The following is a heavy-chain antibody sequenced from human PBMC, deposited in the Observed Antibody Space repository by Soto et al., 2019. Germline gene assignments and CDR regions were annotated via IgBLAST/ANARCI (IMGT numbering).Heavy chain of an antibody. Sequence: SETLSLTCVVSSDSLTITSHYWGWVRQPPGKGLEWIGNVYYSGSLYYNPSLKGRATISLDTSKNHLTLTLTSVTAADTAVYYCASENIVGSSPYDFYNLCQGALVTVSS. J-gene: IGHJ4*02. D-gene: IGHD6-13*01. V-gene: IGHV4-39*02. CDR1: SDSLTITSHY. CDR3: ASENIVGSSPYDFYN. CDR2: VYYSGSL.